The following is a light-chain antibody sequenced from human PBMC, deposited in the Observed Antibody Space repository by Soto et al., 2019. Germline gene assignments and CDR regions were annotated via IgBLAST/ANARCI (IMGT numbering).Light chain of an antibody. J-gene: IGLJ1*01. CDR2: EVT. CDR1: HTGFGGYNY. Sequence: HPPSPPRPPLETGTVSLNCTHTGFGGYNYVSWYQQHPGKAPTLMIYEVTKRPSGVPDRFSGSKSGNTASLTVSGLQAEDEADYYCSSYAGRINVGVFETGTTVTVL. V-gene: IGLV2-8*01. CDR3: SSYAGRINVGV.